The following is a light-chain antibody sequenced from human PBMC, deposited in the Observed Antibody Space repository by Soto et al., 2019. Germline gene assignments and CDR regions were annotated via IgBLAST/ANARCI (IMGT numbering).Light chain of an antibody. CDR1: QSIKNW. Sequence: DIQMTQSPATLSASLGDRVTITCRASQSIKNWLAWYQQKPGEAPNLLIYTASTLESGVPSRFSGSGSGTEFTLTISCLQPDDVATYHCQQYNSYSQFTVGQGTKVDIK. CDR3: QQYNSYSQFT. V-gene: IGKV1-5*03. J-gene: IGKJ1*01. CDR2: TAS.